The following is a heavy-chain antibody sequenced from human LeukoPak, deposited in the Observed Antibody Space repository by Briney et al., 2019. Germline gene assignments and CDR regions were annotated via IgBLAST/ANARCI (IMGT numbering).Heavy chain of an antibody. J-gene: IGHJ4*02. V-gene: IGHV1-46*01. CDR3: ATGGY. CDR2: LNPTGGST. Sequence: GASVKVSCKASGYTFTSYYIHWVRQAPGQGLEWMGKLNPTGGSTSSAQKFQGRVTMTRDMSTSTVYMELSSLTSEDTAVYYCATGGYWGQGTLVTVSS. D-gene: IGHD3-10*01. CDR1: GYTFTSYY.